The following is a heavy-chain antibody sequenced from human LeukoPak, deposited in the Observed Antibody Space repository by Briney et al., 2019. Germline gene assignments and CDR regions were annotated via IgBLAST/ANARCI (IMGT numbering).Heavy chain of an antibody. CDR2: FGRSGSDT. CDR3: AKGSLGSWYYFDY. D-gene: IGHD6-13*01. J-gene: IGHJ4*02. V-gene: IGHV3-23*01. Sequence: PGGSLRLSCAASGFTFGTSAMSWVRQAPGEGPEWVSTFGRSGSDTYYSDSVKGRFTIFRDNSKNTLYLQMNSLRDEDTAVYYCAKGSLGSWYYFDYWGQGTLVTVSS. CDR1: GFTFGTSA.